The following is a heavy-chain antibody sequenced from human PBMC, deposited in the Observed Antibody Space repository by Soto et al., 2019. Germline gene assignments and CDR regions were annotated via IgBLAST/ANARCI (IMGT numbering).Heavy chain of an antibody. CDR2: ISSSSGST. J-gene: IGHJ6*02. Sequence: GGSLRLSCAASGFTFSDYYMSWIRQAPGKGLEYISYISSSSGSTNYADSVKGRFTISRDNAKNSLYLQMSSLRAEDTAVYYCARDRGGYDRLYYYHGMDVWGQGTRVTVSS. D-gene: IGHD5-12*01. CDR1: GFTFSDYY. CDR3: ARDRGGYDRLYYYHGMDV. V-gene: IGHV3-11*06.